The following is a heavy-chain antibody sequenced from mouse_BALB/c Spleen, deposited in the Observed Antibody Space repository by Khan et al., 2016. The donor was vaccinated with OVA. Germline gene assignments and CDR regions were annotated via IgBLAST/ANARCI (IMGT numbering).Heavy chain of an antibody. CDR2: INPSSGYS. J-gene: IGHJ1*01. CDR3: ARRSFYGDIWYFDV. D-gene: IGHD2-13*01. CDR1: GYTFSVYW. V-gene: IGHV1-7*01. Sequence: QVQLQQSGAELANPGASVKMSCKSSGYTFSVYWIYWLKQRPGQGLEWIGYINPSSGYSDYNQRFKDKATLTADKSSTTAYMQLSSLTSEDSGVYFCARRSFYGDIWYFDVWGAGTTVTVS.